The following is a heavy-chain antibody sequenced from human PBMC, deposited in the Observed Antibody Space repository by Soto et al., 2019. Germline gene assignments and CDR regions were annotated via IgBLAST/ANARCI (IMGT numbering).Heavy chain of an antibody. CDR3: ASRGLAAAVNY. J-gene: IGHJ4*02. V-gene: IGHV3-23*01. D-gene: IGHD6-13*01. CDR2: ISGSGSST. Sequence: GGSLRLSCAASGFTFSSYAMIWVRQAPGKGLEWVSVISGSGSSTDYADSVKGRFTISRDNAKNTLSLQMNSLGAEDTAVYYCASRGLAAAVNYWGQGTLVTVSS. CDR1: GFTFSSYA.